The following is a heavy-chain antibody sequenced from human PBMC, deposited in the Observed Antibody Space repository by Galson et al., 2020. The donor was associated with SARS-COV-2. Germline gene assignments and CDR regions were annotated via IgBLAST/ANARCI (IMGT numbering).Heavy chain of an antibody. Sequence: SETLSLTCAVCGGSFSGYYWTWIRQPPAKGLEWIGEINHSGSSNYNPSLKSRVTMSVDTSKNQFSLKLSSVTAADTGVYYCAKRNELVWLWQLLLSNYNYGMDGWGQGTTVTVSS. CDR2: INHSGSS. J-gene: IGHJ6*02. CDR3: AKRNELVWLWQLLLSNYNYGMDG. CDR1: GGSFSGYY. V-gene: IGHV4-34*01. D-gene: IGHD3-22*01.